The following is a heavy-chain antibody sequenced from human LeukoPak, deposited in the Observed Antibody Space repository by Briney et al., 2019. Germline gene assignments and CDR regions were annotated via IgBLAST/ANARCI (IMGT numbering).Heavy chain of an antibody. J-gene: IGHJ4*02. V-gene: IGHV1-2*02. CDR1: GYTFTGYY. D-gene: IGHD6-13*01. Sequence: GASVKVSCKASGYTFTGYYMHWVRQAPGQGLEWMGWINPNSGGTNYAQKFQGRVTMTRDKSISTAYMELSRLRSDDTAVYYCARDVAAAGPYYFDYWGQGTLVTVSS. CDR2: INPNSGGT. CDR3: ARDVAAAGPYYFDY.